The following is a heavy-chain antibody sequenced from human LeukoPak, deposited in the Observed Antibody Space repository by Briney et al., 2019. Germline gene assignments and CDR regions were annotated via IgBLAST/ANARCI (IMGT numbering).Heavy chain of an antibody. V-gene: IGHV4-61*01. D-gene: IGHD1-26*01. CDR2: IYYSGST. Sequence: SETLSLTCTVSGGSVGSDSYYWSWIRQPPGKGLEWIGYIYYSGSTNYNPSLKSRVTISVDTSKNQFSLKLSSVTAADTAVYYCARSLVGAPVDYWGQGTLVTVSS. J-gene: IGHJ4*02. CDR1: GGSVGSDSYY. CDR3: ARSLVGAPVDY.